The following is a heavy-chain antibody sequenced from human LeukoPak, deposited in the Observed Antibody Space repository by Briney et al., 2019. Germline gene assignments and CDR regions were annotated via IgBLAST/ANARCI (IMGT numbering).Heavy chain of an antibody. V-gene: IGHV5-51*01. J-gene: IGHJ4*02. CDR2: IYPSDSNT. D-gene: IGHD6-19*01. CDR1: GYSSTSYW. CDR3: ACGVQWLVSSIDC. Sequence: GASLKFSCKGSGYSSTSYWICWVRQMRGKGLELMVIIYPSDSNTSYSQSFHGEVTISAASTITIYYLQWSRLSASTTAMYYCACGVQWLVSSIDCWRQGTLVTVCS.